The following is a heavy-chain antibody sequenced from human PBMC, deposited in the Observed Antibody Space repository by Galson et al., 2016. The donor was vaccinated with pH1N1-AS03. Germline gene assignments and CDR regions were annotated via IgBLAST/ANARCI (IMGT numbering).Heavy chain of an antibody. D-gene: IGHD7-27*01. V-gene: IGHV3-74*03. CDR2: ISRDGSTR. CDR1: GFTLSAYW. CDR3: VTYNWGRPYY. Sequence: SLRLSCAVSGFTLSAYWMYWVRQTPGKRPVWVSRISRDGSTREHADSVKGRFTVSRDNARNTLYLHMSNLRDDDTAVYYCVTYNWGRPYYWGQGTLVTVSS. J-gene: IGHJ4*02.